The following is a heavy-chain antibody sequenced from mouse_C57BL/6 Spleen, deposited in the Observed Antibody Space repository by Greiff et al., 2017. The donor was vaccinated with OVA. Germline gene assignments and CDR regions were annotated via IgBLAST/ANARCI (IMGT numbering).Heavy chain of an antibody. J-gene: IGHJ4*01. CDR1: GYTFTSYW. D-gene: IGHD2-2*01. Sequence: QVQLQQPGAELVMPGASVKLSCKASGYTFTSYWMHWVKQRPGQGLEWIGEIDPSDSYTNYNQKFKGKSTLTVDKSSSTAYMQLSSLTSEDSAVYYGARGDYGYDGYAMDYWGQGTSVTVSS. CDR3: ARGDYGYDGYAMDY. CDR2: IDPSDSYT. V-gene: IGHV1-69*01.